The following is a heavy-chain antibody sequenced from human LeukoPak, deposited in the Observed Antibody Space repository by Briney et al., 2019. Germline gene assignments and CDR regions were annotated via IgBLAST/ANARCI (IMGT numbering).Heavy chain of an antibody. CDR2: IIPNFGTA. CDR3: ARVGGYSYGDDAFDI. V-gene: IGHV1-69*06. J-gene: IGHJ3*02. D-gene: IGHD5-18*01. CDR1: GGTFSSYA. Sequence: SVKVSCKASGGTFSSYAISWVRQAPGQGLEWMGGIIPNFGTANYAQKFQGRVTITADKSTSTAYMELSSLRSEDTAVYYCARVGGYSYGDDAFDIWGQGTMVTVSS.